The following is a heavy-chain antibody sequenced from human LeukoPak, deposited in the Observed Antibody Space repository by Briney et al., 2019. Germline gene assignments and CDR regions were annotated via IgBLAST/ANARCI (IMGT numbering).Heavy chain of an antibody. CDR2: ISSSSSYI. D-gene: IGHD3-22*01. Sequence: PGGSLRLSCAASGFTFSSYSMNWVRQAPGKGLEWVSSISSSSSYIYYADSVKGRFTISRDNAKNSLYLQMNSLRAEDTAVYYCARGRYYDSSGYLPKLLDYYYYMDVWGKGTTVTVSS. J-gene: IGHJ6*03. V-gene: IGHV3-21*01. CDR3: ARGRYYDSSGYLPKLLDYYYYMDV. CDR1: GFTFSSYS.